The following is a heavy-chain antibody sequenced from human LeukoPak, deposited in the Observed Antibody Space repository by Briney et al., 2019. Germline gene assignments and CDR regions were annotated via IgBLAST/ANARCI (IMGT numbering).Heavy chain of an antibody. D-gene: IGHD3-3*01. CDR2: IYYSGST. J-gene: IGHJ4*02. Sequence: SETLSLTCTVSGGSISSYYWSWIRQPPGKGLEWIGYIYYSGSTNYTPSLKSRVTISVDTSKNQFSLKLSSVTAADTAVYYCARAGYDFWSGYEFDYWGQGTLVTVSS. CDR3: ARAGYDFWSGYEFDY. V-gene: IGHV4-59*01. CDR1: GGSISSYY.